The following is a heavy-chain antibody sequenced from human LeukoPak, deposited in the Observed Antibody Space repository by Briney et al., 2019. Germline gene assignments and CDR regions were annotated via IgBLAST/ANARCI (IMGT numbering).Heavy chain of an antibody. CDR1: GGSISSGSYY. J-gene: IGHJ4*02. CDR3: ARGQLELPDNLDY. Sequence: SETLSLTCTVSGGSISSGSYYWSWIRQPAGKGLEWIGRIYTSGSTNYNPSLKSRVTISVDTSKNQFSLKLSSVTAADTAVYCCARGQLELPDNLDYWGQGTLVTVSS. D-gene: IGHD1-7*01. CDR2: IYTSGST. V-gene: IGHV4-61*02.